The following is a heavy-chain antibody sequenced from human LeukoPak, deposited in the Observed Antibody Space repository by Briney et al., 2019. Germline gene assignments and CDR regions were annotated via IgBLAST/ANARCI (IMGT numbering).Heavy chain of an antibody. J-gene: IGHJ3*01. CDR2: IYYSGST. CDR3: ARGVGYYDV. CDR1: GGSISSGGYS. Sequence: SETLSLTCAVSGGSISSGGYSWSWIRQPPGKGLEWIGYIYYSGSTNYNPSLKSRVTISVDTSKNQFSLKLSSVTAADTAVYYCARGVGYYDVWGQGTMVTVSS. D-gene: IGHD5-18*01. V-gene: IGHV4-61*08.